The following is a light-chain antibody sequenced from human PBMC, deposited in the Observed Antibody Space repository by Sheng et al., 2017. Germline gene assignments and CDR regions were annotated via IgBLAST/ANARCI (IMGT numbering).Light chain of an antibody. J-gene: IGKJ3*01. CDR1: QNISNN. CDR3: QQSYSTPFT. CDR2: AAS. V-gene: IGKV1-39*01. Sequence: DIQMTQSPSSLSASVGDRVTITCRASQNISNNLNWYQQKPGKAPKLLIYAASSLQSGVPSRFSGSGSGTDFTLTTSSLQPEDFATYLCQQSYSTPFTFGPGTKVDIK.